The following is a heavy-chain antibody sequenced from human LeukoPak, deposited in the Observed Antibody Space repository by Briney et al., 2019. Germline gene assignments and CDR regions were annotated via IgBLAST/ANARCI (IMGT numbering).Heavy chain of an antibody. CDR1: GFTFSSYE. CDR3: ATGAYFDH. CDR2: ISDTGGST. Sequence: SGGSLRLSCAASGFTFSSYEMNWVRQAPGKGLEWVSTISDTGGSTYYPDSVKDRFTISRDNSKNTLYLQMNGLRAEDTAIYYCATGAYFDHWGQGTLVTVSS. J-gene: IGHJ4*02. V-gene: IGHV3-23*01.